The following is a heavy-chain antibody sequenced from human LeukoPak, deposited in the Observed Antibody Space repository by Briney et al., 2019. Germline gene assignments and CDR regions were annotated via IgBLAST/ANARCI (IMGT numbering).Heavy chain of an antibody. J-gene: IGHJ4*02. Sequence: PSETLSLTCTVSGGSISSYYWSWIRQPPGKGLEWIGYIYYSGSTNYNPSLKSRVTISVDKSKNQFSLKLSSVTAADTAVYYCAREGSVGATDYWGQGTLVTVSS. CDR2: IYYSGST. D-gene: IGHD1-26*01. CDR3: AREGSVGATDY. V-gene: IGHV4-59*12. CDR1: GGSISSYY.